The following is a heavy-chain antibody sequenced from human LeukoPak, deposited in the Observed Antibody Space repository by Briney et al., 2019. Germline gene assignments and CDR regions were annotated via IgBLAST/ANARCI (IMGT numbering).Heavy chain of an antibody. CDR3: GRDRNWNDPLDY. CDR1: GFTFSSYG. CDR2: IWYDRSKQ. Sequence: GRSLRLSCAASGFTFSSYGMHWVRQAPGKGLEWVAVIWYDRSKQYYADSVKGRFTISRDNSKNTLYLQMNSLRAEDTAVYYYGRDRNWNDPLDYWGQGTLVTVSS. J-gene: IGHJ4*02. V-gene: IGHV3-33*01. D-gene: IGHD1-20*01.